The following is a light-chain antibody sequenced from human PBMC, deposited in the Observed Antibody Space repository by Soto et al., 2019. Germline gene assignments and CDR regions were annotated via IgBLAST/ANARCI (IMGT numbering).Light chain of an antibody. Sequence: QSALTQPASVSGSPGQSITIACTGTSSDVGGYNHVSWYQHHPGKVPKLMIYEVSDRPSGVSNRFSGSKSGNTASLTISGLQADYEADYYCSSYTSTSTVVFGGGTKVTVL. V-gene: IGLV2-14*01. J-gene: IGLJ2*01. CDR2: EVS. CDR3: SSYTSTSTVV. CDR1: SSDVGGYNH.